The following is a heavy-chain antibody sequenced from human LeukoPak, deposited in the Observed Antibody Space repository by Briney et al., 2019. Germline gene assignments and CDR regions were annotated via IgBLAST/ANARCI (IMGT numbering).Heavy chain of an antibody. CDR2: ISYDGSNK. J-gene: IGHJ6*02. D-gene: IGHD3-10*01. Sequence: GRSLRLSCAASGFTFSSYAMHWVRQAPGKGLEWVAVISYDGSNKYYADSVKGRFTISRDNSKNTLYLQMNSLRAEDTAVYYCARVKSRGNYYYYYGMDVWSQGTTVTVSS. CDR3: ARVKSRGNYYYYYGMDV. V-gene: IGHV3-30-3*01. CDR1: GFTFSSYA.